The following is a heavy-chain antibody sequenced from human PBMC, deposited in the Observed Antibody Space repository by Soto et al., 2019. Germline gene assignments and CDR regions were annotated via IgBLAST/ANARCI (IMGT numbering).Heavy chain of an antibody. CDR3: ASLKPYSDSPCGLAY. Sequence: ASVKVSWKAAGYTFTGYFGDWGRQAPGQGLEWMGWINPNNGDTNYAQNFQGRVAMTRDTTINTAYMELSRPRSDDTAVYYCASLKPYSDSPCGLAYRGQGALLTVSS. CDR2: INPNNGDT. CDR1: GYTFTGYF. V-gene: IGHV1-2*02. J-gene: IGHJ4*02. D-gene: IGHD3-22*01.